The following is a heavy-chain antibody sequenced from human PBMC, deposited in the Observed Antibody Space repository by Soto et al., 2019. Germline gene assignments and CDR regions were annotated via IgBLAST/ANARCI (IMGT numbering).Heavy chain of an antibody. CDR3: ARSSVYYYSDSGMDV. Sequence: GGPMRLSCAASGCTFSNYWMTWVRQAPGKGLEWVANIKQDGSKKYYVDSVKGRFTISRDNAKNSLYLQMNSLRAEDAAVYYCARSSVYYYSDSGMDVWGQGTTVTVSS. V-gene: IGHV3-7*04. J-gene: IGHJ6*02. CDR2: IKQDGSKK. D-gene: IGHD3-22*01. CDR1: GCTFSNYW.